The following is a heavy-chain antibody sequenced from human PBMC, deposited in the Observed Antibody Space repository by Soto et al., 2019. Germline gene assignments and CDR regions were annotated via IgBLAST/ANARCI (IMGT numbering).Heavy chain of an antibody. CDR3: ATAEVDY. J-gene: IGHJ4*02. CDR2: MNSDGGII. CDR1: GYTFGNHW. V-gene: IGHV3-74*01. Sequence: GGTVRLSCAVAGYTFGNHWMHWVRQAPGKVLECVSRMNSDGGIINYAVSVKGRFTVSRDNAKNTLYLQMNRLRVEDTAVYYCATAEVDYLRPGTLVTVSS.